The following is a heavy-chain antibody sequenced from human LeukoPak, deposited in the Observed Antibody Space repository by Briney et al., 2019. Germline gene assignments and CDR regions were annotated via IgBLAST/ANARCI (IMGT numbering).Heavy chain of an antibody. D-gene: IGHD3-10*01. V-gene: IGHV4-59*01. CDR2: MYYSGST. CDR3: ARDVYGSGKRGAFDI. Sequence: SETLSLTCTVSGGSISSYFWSWIRQPPGKGLEWIGYMYYSGSTNYNPSLKSRVTISIDTSKNQFSLKTSSVTAADTAVYYCARDVYGSGKRGAFDIWGQGTMVTVSS. J-gene: IGHJ3*02. CDR1: GGSISSYF.